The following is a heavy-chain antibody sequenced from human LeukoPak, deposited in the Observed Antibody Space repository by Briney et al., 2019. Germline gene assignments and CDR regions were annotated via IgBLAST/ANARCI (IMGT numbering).Heavy chain of an antibody. CDR2: IYSGGTT. J-gene: IGHJ4*02. CDR3: ARDLGRGYDWGD. CDR1: GFTVSSNY. D-gene: IGHD5-12*01. Sequence: GGSLRLSCAASGFTVSSNYMSWVRQAPGKGLEWVSVIYSGGTTYYADSVKGRFTVSRDSSKNTLYLQMNSLRAEDTAVYYCARDLGRGYDWGDWGQGTLVTVSS. V-gene: IGHV3-53*01.